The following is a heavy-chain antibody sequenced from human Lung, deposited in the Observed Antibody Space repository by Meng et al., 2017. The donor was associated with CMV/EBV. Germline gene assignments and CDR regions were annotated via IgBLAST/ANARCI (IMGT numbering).Heavy chain of an antibody. CDR1: GYTFTNYG. V-gene: IGHV1-18*01. CDR3: ARVEVGITSGDY. CDR2: INAYNGDT. Sequence: QVQRVQSGGEVKKPGASVKVSCKASGYTFTNYGTTWVRQAPGQGLEWMGWINAYNGDTNYAQTLQGRVTMTTDTSTSTAYMELRSLRSDDTAVYYCARVEVGITSGDYWGQGTLVTVFS. J-gene: IGHJ4*02. D-gene: IGHD1-26*01.